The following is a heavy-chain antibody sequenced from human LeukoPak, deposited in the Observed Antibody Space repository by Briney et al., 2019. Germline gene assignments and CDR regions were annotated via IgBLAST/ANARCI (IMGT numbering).Heavy chain of an antibody. J-gene: IGHJ4*02. Sequence: GASVKVSCKASGYTFTNYYMHWVRQAPGQGLEWMGIINPNGGSTSYALKFQGRVTMTRDTSTSTVYMDLSSLRSEDTAVYYCARAPRPPWDDSSGLDYWGQGTLVTVSS. D-gene: IGHD3-22*01. CDR3: ARAPRPPWDDSSGLDY. V-gene: IGHV1-46*01. CDR1: GYTFTNYY. CDR2: INPNGGST.